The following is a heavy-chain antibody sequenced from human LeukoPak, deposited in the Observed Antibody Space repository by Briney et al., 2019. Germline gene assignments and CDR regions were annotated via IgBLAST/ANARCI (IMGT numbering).Heavy chain of an antibody. CDR2: IYYSGSS. D-gene: IGHD6-19*01. Sequence: SETLSLTCTVSGGPISSTNYYWGWIRQPPGKRPEWIGNIYYSGSSYYNPSLQSRGTISVDSSKNQFSLRQSSVSAADAAVYYCARILILSSGWTPFDYWGQGALVTVSS. J-gene: IGHJ4*02. CDR1: GGPISSTNYY. V-gene: IGHV4-39*01. CDR3: ARILILSSGWTPFDY.